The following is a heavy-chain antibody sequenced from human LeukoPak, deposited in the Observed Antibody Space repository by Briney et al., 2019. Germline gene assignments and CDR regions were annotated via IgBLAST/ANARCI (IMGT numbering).Heavy chain of an antibody. D-gene: IGHD6-13*01. V-gene: IGHV3-11*04. CDR2: ISSSGSTI. Sequence: GGSLRLSCAASGFTFSDYYMSWIRQAPGKGLEWVSYISSSGSTIYYADSVRGRFTISRDNSKDTLYVQMNSLRTEDTAVYYCARGAYSSSWSFSPWGQGTLVTVFS. J-gene: IGHJ5*02. CDR3: ARGAYSSSWSFSP. CDR1: GFTFSDYY.